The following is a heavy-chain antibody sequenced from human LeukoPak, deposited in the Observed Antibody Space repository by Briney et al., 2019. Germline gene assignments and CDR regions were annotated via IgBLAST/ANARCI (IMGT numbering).Heavy chain of an antibody. V-gene: IGHV3-7*05. CDR2: INPDGREH. Sequence: GGSLRLSCAVSGFTFSSSWINWVRQAPGKGPEWVASINPDGREHYYVDSVKGRFTISRDNSKNTVYLQMNSLRAEDTAVYYCARGLMYSGYYFDYWGQGTLVSVSS. D-gene: IGHD2-21*01. CDR1: GFTFSSSW. J-gene: IGHJ4*02. CDR3: ARGLMYSGYYFDY.